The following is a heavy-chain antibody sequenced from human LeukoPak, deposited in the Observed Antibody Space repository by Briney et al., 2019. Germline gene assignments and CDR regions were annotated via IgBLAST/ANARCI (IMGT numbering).Heavy chain of an antibody. Sequence: SETLSLTCTVSGGSISSGSYYWSWIRQPAGKGLEWIGRIYTSGSTNYNPSLKSRVTISVDTSKNQFSLKLSSVTAADTAVYYCASRSPRGADAFDIWGQGTMVTVSS. D-gene: IGHD1-26*01. J-gene: IGHJ3*02. CDR1: GGSISSGSYY. V-gene: IGHV4-61*02. CDR2: IYTSGST. CDR3: ASRSPRGADAFDI.